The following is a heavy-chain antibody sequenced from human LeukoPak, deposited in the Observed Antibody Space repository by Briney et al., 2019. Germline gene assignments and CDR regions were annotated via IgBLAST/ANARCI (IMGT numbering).Heavy chain of an antibody. CDR3: ARDSRDGSEN. CDR1: GFTFGSYS. D-gene: IGHD3-10*01. V-gene: IGHV3-48*04. Sequence: GGSLRLSCAASGFTFGSYSMNWVRQAPGKGLEWVSYISSSGSAIYYADSVKGRFTISRDNAKNSLYLHMNSLRAEDTAVYYCARDSRDGSENWGQGTLVTVSS. CDR2: ISSSGSAI. J-gene: IGHJ4*02.